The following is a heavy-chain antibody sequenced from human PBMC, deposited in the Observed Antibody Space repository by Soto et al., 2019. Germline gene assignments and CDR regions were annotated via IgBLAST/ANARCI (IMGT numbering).Heavy chain of an antibody. CDR1: GVTFSSYA. D-gene: IGHD2-2*01. J-gene: IGHJ4*02. CDR3: AKFRVVVVAAAMTD. V-gene: IGHV3-23*01. CDR2: ISGSGGST. Sequence: EVQLLESGGGLVQPGGSLRLSCAASGVTFSSYAMSWVRQAPGKGLEWVSAISGSGGSTYYADYVKGRFTISRDNSKNTLYLQMNSLRAEDTAVYYCAKFRVVVVAAAMTDWGQGTLVTVSS.